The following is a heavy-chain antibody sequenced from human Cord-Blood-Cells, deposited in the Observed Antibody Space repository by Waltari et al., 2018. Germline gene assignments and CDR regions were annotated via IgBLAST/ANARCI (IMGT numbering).Heavy chain of an antibody. D-gene: IGHD2-2*01. J-gene: IGHJ3*02. V-gene: IGHV1-18*01. CDR2: ISAYNGNT. CDR1: VYTFTSYG. Sequence: QVQLVQSGAEVKKPGASVQVSCKASVYTFTSYGISWVRQAPGQGLEWMGWISAYNGNTNYAQKLQGRVTMTTDTSTSTAYMELRSLRSDDTAVYYCARGPAVVPAASHAFDIWGQGTMVTVSS. CDR3: ARGPAVVPAASHAFDI.